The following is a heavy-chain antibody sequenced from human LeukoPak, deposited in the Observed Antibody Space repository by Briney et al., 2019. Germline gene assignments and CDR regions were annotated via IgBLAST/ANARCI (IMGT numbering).Heavy chain of an antibody. CDR2: IYPEDSDT. CDR1: TDIFSNYW. J-gene: IGHJ4*02. V-gene: IGHV5-51*01. Sequence: GDSLKISCKGSTDIFSNYWIGWVRQLPGKGLEWLGIIYPEDSDTRYSPTFQGQVTFSVDESISTAYLQWSRLKASDTAMYYCARRYSGYNVYYFDFWGQGTLVTVSS. CDR3: ARRYSGYNVYYFDF. D-gene: IGHD5-12*01.